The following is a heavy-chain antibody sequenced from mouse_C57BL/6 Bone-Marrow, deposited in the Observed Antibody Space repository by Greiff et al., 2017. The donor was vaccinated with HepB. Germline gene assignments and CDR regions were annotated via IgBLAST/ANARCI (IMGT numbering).Heavy chain of an antibody. CDR3: ARRKTTGYFDY. CDR1: GYSITSGYD. CDR2: ISYSGST. V-gene: IGHV3-1*01. Sequence: EVQGVESGPGMVKPSQSLSLTCTVTGYSITSGYDWHWIRHFPGNKLEWMGYISYSGSTNYNPSLKSRISITHDTSKNHFFLKLNSVTTEDTATYYCARRKTTGYFDYWGQGTTLTVSS. J-gene: IGHJ2*01.